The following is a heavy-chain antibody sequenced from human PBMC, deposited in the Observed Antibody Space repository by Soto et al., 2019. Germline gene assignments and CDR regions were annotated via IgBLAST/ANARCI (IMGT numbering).Heavy chain of an antibody. V-gene: IGHV4-34*01. CDR3: ATGQAPNPFDY. CDR1: GGSFSGYY. J-gene: IGHJ4*02. CDR2: INHSGST. Sequence: PSETLSLTCVVYGGSFSGYYWSWIRQPPGKGLEWIGEINHSGSTNYNPSLKSRVTISVDPSKNQFSLKLSSVTAADTAVYYCATGQAPNPFDYWRQGTLVTVAS.